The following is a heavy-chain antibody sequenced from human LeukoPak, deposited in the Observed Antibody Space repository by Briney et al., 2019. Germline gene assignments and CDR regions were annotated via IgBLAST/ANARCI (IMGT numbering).Heavy chain of an antibody. CDR2: ISYDGSNE. D-gene: IGHD1-26*01. CDR3: AKASGGSYYGYFDY. V-gene: IGHV3-30*18. Sequence: PGRSLRLSCAASGFTFSTYGMHWVRQAPGKGLEWVAVISYDGSNEYFADSVKGRFTISRDNSKNTLYLQMNSPRAEDTAVYYCAKASGGSYYGYFDYWGQGTLVTVSS. CDR1: GFTFSTYG. J-gene: IGHJ4*02.